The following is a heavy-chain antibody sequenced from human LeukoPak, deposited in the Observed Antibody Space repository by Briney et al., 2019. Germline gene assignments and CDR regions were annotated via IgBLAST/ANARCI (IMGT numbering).Heavy chain of an antibody. CDR2: IYYSGST. D-gene: IGHD5-18*01. Sequence: SETLSLTCTVSGGSISSGGYYWSWIRQHPGKGLEWIGYIYYSGSTYYNPSLKSRVTISVDTSKNQFSLKLSSVTAADTAVYYCARDAGGYSYGNFDYWGQGTLVTVSS. V-gene: IGHV4-31*03. CDR3: ARDAGGYSYGNFDY. J-gene: IGHJ4*02. CDR1: GGSISSGGYY.